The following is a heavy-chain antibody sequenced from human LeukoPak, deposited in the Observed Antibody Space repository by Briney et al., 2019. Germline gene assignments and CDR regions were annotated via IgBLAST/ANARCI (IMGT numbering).Heavy chain of an antibody. CDR1: GFAFSDYE. CDR2: ISSSGSII. V-gene: IGHV3-48*03. CDR3: ARTMWGFDY. J-gene: IGHJ4*02. D-gene: IGHD7-27*01. Sequence: QPGGSLRLSCASSGFAFSDYEMNWVRQAPGKGLEWVSYISSSGSIIYYADSVKGRSTISRDNAKRSLFLQMNSLRVEDTAVYYCARTMWGFDYWGQGTLVTVSS.